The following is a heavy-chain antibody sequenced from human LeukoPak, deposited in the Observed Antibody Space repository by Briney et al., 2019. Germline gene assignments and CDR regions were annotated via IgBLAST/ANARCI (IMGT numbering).Heavy chain of an antibody. V-gene: IGHV1-18*01. D-gene: IGHD3/OR15-3a*01. J-gene: IGHJ4*02. CDR1: GYTFTSYG. CDR3: ARAGDWLLYYFDY. CDR2: ISAYNGNT. Sequence: ASVKVSCKASGYTFTSYGISWVRQAPRQGLEWMGWISAYNGNTNYAQKLQGRVTMTTDTSTSTAYVELRSLRSDDTAVYYCARAGDWLLYYFDYWGQGTLVTVSS.